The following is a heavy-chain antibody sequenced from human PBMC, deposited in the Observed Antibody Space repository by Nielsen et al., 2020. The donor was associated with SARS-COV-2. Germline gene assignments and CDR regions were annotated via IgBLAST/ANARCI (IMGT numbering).Heavy chain of an antibody. CDR3: ARDRGDGYNSGLDY. CDR2: INTNTGNP. V-gene: IGHV7-4-1*02. J-gene: IGHJ4*02. D-gene: IGHD5-24*01. Sequence: ASVKVSCKASGYTFKRYALNWVRQAPGQGLEWMGWINTNTGNPTYAQGFTGRFVFSLDTCVSTAYLQISSLKTEDTAVYYYARDRGDGYNSGLDYWGQGTLVTVSS. CDR1: GYTFKRYA.